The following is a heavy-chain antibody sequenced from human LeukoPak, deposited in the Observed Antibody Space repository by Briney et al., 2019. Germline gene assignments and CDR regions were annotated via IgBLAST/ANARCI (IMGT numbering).Heavy chain of an antibody. D-gene: IGHD6-19*01. CDR2: IDYDGGSG. Sequence: HPGGSLRLSCTVSGFTLSSYEMSWIRQAPGEGLEWVSSIDYDGGSGHYADSVKGRFTISRDNSNNTLFLHLNSLRGEDTAVYYCTRNSGWYGLSWGQGTLVTVSS. CDR1: GFTLSSYE. CDR3: TRNSGWYGLS. V-gene: IGHV3-23*01. J-gene: IGHJ1*01.